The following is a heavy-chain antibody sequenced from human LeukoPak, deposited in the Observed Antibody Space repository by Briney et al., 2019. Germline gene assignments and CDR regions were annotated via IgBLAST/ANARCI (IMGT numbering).Heavy chain of an antibody. CDR3: ARDVGYNKYDAFDI. V-gene: IGHV1-69*05. J-gene: IGHJ3*02. CDR1: GGTFSSYA. Sequence: SVKVSCKASGGTFSSYAISWVRQAPGQGLEWMGGIIPIFGTANYAQKFQGRVTITTDESTSTAYMELSSLRSEDTAVYYCARDVGYNKYDAFDIWGQGTMVTVSS. D-gene: IGHD5-24*01. CDR2: IIPIFGTA.